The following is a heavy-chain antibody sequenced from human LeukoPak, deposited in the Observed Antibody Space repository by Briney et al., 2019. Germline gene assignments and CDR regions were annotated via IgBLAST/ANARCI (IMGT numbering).Heavy chain of an antibody. V-gene: IGHV3-23*01. J-gene: IGHJ4*02. Sequence: GGSLRLSCAASGFTFSSYAMSWVRQAPGKGLEWVSAISGRPGSTYYADSVKGRFTISRDNSKNTLYLQMNSLRAEDTAVYYCASRLGYCSGGSCYAEFDYWGQGTLVTVSS. D-gene: IGHD2-15*01. CDR1: GFTFSSYA. CDR3: ASRLGYCSGGSCYAEFDY. CDR2: ISGRPGST.